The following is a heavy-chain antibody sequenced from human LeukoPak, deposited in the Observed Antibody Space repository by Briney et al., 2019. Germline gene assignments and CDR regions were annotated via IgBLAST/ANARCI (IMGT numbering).Heavy chain of an antibody. V-gene: IGHV4-4*07. Sequence: SETLSFTCTVSGDSISSNYWNWIRQPAGRGLEWIGRIYTSGRTNYNPSLKSRVTMSVDTSKNQFSLKLSSVTAADTAVYYCAKDGAVAGYDAFDVWGQGTMVTVSS. CDR1: GDSISSNY. CDR2: IYTSGRT. CDR3: AKDGAVAGYDAFDV. J-gene: IGHJ3*01. D-gene: IGHD6-19*01.